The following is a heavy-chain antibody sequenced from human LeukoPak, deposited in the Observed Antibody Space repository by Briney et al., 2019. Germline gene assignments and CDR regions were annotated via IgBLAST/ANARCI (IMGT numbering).Heavy chain of an antibody. CDR1: GFTFSFYT. J-gene: IGHJ6*03. D-gene: IGHD4-17*01. V-gene: IGHV3-21*01. Sequence: GGSLRLSCAVSGFTFSFYTMNWVRQAPGQGLEWVSSISSRGTYIYYAESVKGRFTISRDNAKNSVFLDMDSLRAEDTAVYYCAPPGADSGLPLDVWGNGTAVTVS. CDR3: APPGADSGLPLDV. CDR2: ISSRGTYI.